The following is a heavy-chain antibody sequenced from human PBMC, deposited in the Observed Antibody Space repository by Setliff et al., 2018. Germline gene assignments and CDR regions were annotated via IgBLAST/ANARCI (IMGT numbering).Heavy chain of an antibody. Sequence: ASVKVSCKASGYTFTSYDINWVRQAPGQGLEWMGGTTPIFTTANYAQKFQGRVTITADEYTSTAYMELSSLKSEDTAVYYCARSPFPVDTVMVTTFDSWGQGTLVTVSS. CDR3: ARSPFPVDTVMVTTFDS. D-gene: IGHD5-18*01. J-gene: IGHJ4*02. V-gene: IGHV1-69*13. CDR1: GYTFTSYD. CDR2: TTPIFTTA.